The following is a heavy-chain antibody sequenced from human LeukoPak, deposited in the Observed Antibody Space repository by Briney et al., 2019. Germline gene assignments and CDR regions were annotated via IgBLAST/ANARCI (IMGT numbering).Heavy chain of an antibody. CDR2: INPNSGFT. Sequence: ASVKVSCKASGYPFTGYHLHWVRQAPGQGLEWMGWINPNSGFTNYAQKFQGRLTMTRDTSISTAYLELSRLRSDDTAVYYCARLADCSSSSCRSFDYWGQGTLVTVSS. CDR3: ARLADCSSSSCRSFDY. V-gene: IGHV1-2*02. CDR1: GYPFTGYH. D-gene: IGHD2-2*01. J-gene: IGHJ4*02.